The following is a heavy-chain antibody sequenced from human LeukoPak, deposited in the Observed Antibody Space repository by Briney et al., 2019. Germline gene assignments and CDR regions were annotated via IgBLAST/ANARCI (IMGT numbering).Heavy chain of an antibody. CDR2: IWYDGSNK. Sequence: GGSRRPSCAASGFTFSSYGMHWVRQAPGKRLEWVAVIWYDGSNKYYGDSVKGRFTISRDNSKKTLYLQMNSLRVEDTAVYYCARGDGYNDAEYLQHWGQGTLVTVS. J-gene: IGHJ1*01. CDR3: ARGDGYNDAEYLQH. D-gene: IGHD5-24*01. V-gene: IGHV3-33*01. CDR1: GFTFSSYG.